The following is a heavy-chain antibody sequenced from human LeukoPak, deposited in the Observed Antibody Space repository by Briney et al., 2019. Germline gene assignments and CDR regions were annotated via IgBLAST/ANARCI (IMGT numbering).Heavy chain of an antibody. V-gene: IGHV4-34*01. CDR1: GGSFSGYY. Sequence: PSETLSLTCAVYGGSFSGYYWSWIRQPPGKGLEWIGEINHSGSTNYNPSLKSRVTISVDTSKNQFSLKLSSVTAADTAVYYCARDYYGSGDFDYWGQGTLVTVSS. D-gene: IGHD3-10*01. CDR3: ARDYYGSGDFDY. CDR2: INHSGST. J-gene: IGHJ4*02.